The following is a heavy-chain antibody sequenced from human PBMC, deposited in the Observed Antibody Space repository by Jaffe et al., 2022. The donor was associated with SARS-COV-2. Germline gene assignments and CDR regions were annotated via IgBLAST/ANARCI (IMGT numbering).Heavy chain of an antibody. CDR2: IYYSGST. D-gene: IGHD1-26*01. CDR3: ASPGVGATRSSYYYYGMDV. CDR1: GGSISSSSYY. V-gene: IGHV4-39*01. J-gene: IGHJ6*02. Sequence: QLQLQESGPGLVKPSETLSLTCTVSGGSISSSSYYWGWIRQPPGKGLEWIGSIYYSGSTYYNPSLKSRVTISVDTSKNQFSLKLSSVTAADTAVYYCASPGVGATRSSYYYYGMDVWGQGTTVTVSS.